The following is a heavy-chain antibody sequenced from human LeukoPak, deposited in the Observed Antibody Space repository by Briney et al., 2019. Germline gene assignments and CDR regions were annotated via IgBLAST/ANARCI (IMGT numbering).Heavy chain of an antibody. V-gene: IGHV3-30*02. J-gene: IGHJ4*02. D-gene: IGHD3-3*01. CDR1: GFTFRSYG. CDR2: IRHNGSNK. Sequence: GGPLSLSCAASGFTFRSYGIHGLRQARGGGVEGLPFIRHNGSNKNCADCVKGRYILHSDNSKNTLYLQMNSLTAEDTPIYVFAKPKGLRFLVWYTPDSWGQGSLVTV. CDR3: AKPKGLRFLVWYTPDS.